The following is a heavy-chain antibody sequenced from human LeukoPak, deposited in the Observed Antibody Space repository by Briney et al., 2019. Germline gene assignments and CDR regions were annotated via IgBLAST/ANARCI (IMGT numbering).Heavy chain of an antibody. V-gene: IGHV1-69*01. D-gene: IGHD4-11*01. CDR3: ARDLTTVTTFTHYFDY. J-gene: IGHJ4*02. CDR1: GGTFSSYA. Sequence: ASVKVSCKASGGTFSSYAISWVRQAPGQGLEWMGGIIPIFGTANYAQKFQGRVTITADESTSTAYMELSSLRSEDTAVYYCARDLTTVTTFTHYFDYWGQGTLVTVSS. CDR2: IIPIFGTA.